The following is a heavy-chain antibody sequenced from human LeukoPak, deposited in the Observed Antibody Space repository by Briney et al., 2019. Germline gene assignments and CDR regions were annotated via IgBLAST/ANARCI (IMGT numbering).Heavy chain of an antibody. V-gene: IGHV3-23*01. CDR2: ISGSGGST. J-gene: IGHJ4*02. CDR3: AKGFDFDWLFFFDY. D-gene: IGHD3-9*01. Sequence: TSETLSLTCTVSGGSISSYYWSWIRQPPGKGLEWVSAISGSGGSTYYADSVKGRFTISRDNSKNTLYLQMNSLRAEDTAVYYCAKGFDFDWLFFFDYWGQGTLVTVSS. CDR1: GGSISSYY.